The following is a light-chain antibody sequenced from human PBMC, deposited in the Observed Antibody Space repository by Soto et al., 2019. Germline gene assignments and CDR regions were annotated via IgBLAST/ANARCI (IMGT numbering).Light chain of an antibody. CDR1: QSVSNNY. CDR2: GAS. V-gene: IGKV3-20*01. CDR3: QQYGSSGT. J-gene: IGKJ1*01. Sequence: MALTQSPRTLYRCQRERGTLSCRASQSVSNNYLAWYQQKPGQAPRLLIYGASNRATGIPDRFSGSGSGTDFTLTISRLEPEDFAVYYCQQYGSSGTFGQGTKVDIK.